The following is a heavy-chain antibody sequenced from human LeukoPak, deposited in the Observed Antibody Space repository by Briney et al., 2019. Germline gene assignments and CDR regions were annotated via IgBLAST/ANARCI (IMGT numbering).Heavy chain of an antibody. CDR1: GYTFTGYY. J-gene: IGHJ5*02. D-gene: IGHD6-6*01. CDR2: INPNSGGT. CDR3: AGGRRAARPYWFDP. Sequence: ASVKVSCKASGYTFTGYYMHWVRQAPGQGLEWMGWINPNSGGTNYAQKFQGRVTMTRDTSISTAYMELSSPRSEDTAVYYCAGGRRAARPYWFDPWGQGTLVTVSS. V-gene: IGHV1-2*02.